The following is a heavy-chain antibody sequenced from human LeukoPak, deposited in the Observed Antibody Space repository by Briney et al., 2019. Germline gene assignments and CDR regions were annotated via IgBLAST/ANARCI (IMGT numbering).Heavy chain of an antibody. J-gene: IGHJ4*02. V-gene: IGHV3-23*01. CDR2: ISESGGST. CDR3: AKKQLLYHYDY. D-gene: IGHD6-6*01. CDR1: GFTFSSYA. Sequence: GGSLRLSCAASGFTFSSYAMSWVRQAPGKGLEWVSAISESGGSTYYADSVKGRFSISRDNSKNTLYLQMNSLRAEDTAVYYCAKKQLLYHYDYWGQGTLVTVSS.